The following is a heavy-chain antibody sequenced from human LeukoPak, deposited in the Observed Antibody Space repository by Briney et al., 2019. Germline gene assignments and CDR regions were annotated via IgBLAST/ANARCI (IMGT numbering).Heavy chain of an antibody. CDR2: INHSGST. CDR3: ARRMGYNYGLYYYYYYMDV. D-gene: IGHD5-24*01. Sequence: PSETLSLTCAVYGGSFSGYYWSWIRQPPGKGLEWIGEINHSGSTNYNPSLKSRVTISVDTSKNQFSLKLSSVTAADTAVYYCARRMGYNYGLYYYYYYMDVWGKGTTVTISS. CDR1: GGSFSGYY. J-gene: IGHJ6*03. V-gene: IGHV4-34*01.